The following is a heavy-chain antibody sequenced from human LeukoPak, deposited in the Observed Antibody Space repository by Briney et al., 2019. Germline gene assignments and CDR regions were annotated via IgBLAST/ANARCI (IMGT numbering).Heavy chain of an antibody. CDR2: ISYDGSNK. Sequence: GGSLRLSCAASGFTFSSYSMNWVRQAPGKGLEWVAVISYDGSNKYYADSVKGRFTISRDNSKYTLYLQMNSLRAEDTAVYYCARGGSYLSAFDIWGQGTMVTVSS. CDR1: GFTFSSYS. V-gene: IGHV3-30*03. D-gene: IGHD1-26*01. J-gene: IGHJ3*02. CDR3: ARGGSYLSAFDI.